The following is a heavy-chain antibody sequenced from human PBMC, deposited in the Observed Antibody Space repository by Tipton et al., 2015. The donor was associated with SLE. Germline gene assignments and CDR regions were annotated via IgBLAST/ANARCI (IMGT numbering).Heavy chain of an antibody. V-gene: IGHV4-59*11. CDR1: GGSISSHY. J-gene: IGHJ4*02. D-gene: IGHD4-17*01. CDR3: ARGGPTTVTTDFDY. Sequence: TLSLTCTVSGGSISSHYWSWIRQPSGKGLERIGYIYYSGSTNYNPSFKSRVTISVDTSKNQFSLKLSSVTAAGTAVYYCARGGPTTVTTDFDYWGQGTLVTVSS. CDR2: IYYSGST.